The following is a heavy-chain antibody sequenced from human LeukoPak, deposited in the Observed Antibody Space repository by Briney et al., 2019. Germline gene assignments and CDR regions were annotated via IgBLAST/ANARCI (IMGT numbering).Heavy chain of an antibody. CDR2: ISGNGGGT. J-gene: IGHJ4*02. CDR3: VKEGRLLPPAN. CDR1: GLTFSSYA. Sequence: GGSLRLSCAASGLTFSSYAMSWVRQAPGKGLEWVSGISGNGGGTYYADSVKGRFTISRDNSKNTLYLQMNSLRVGDTAVYYCVKEGRLLPPANWGQGTLVTVSS. D-gene: IGHD2-15*01. V-gene: IGHV3-23*01.